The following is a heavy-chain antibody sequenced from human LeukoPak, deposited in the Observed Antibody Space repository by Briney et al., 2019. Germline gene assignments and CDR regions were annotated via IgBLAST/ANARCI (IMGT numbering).Heavy chain of an antibody. Sequence: GGSLRLSCAASGFTFSSYGMHWVRQAPGKGLEWVAFIRYGGSNKYYADSVKGRFTISRDNSKNTLYLQMNSLRAEDTAVYYCAKDRQWLVNSIDYWGQGTLVTVSS. CDR2: IRYGGSNK. J-gene: IGHJ4*02. D-gene: IGHD6-19*01. V-gene: IGHV3-30*02. CDR1: GFTFSSYG. CDR3: AKDRQWLVNSIDY.